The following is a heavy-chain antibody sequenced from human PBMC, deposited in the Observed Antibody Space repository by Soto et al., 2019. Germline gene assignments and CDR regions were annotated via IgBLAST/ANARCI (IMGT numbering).Heavy chain of an antibody. D-gene: IGHD3-10*01. V-gene: IGHV4-31*03. CDR2: IYYSGST. J-gene: IGHJ4*02. CDR1: GGSFSSGGYY. Sequence: QVQLQESGPGLVKPSQTLSLTCTVSGGSFSSGGYYWSWFRQPPGRGLEWIGYIYYSGSTYYNPSLKSRVTISVDTSKNQFSLKLSSVTAADTAVYYCARVNTMVRGVIIDWGQGTLVTVSS. CDR3: ARVNTMVRGVIID.